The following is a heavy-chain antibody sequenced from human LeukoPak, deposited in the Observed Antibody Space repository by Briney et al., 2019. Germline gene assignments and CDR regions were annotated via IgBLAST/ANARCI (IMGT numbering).Heavy chain of an antibody. V-gene: IGHV1-8*01. CDR2: MNPNSGNT. J-gene: IGHJ4*02. Sequence: GASVKVSCKASRYTFTSYDINWVRQATGQGLEWMGWMNPNSGNTGYAQKFQGRVTMTRNTSISTAYMELSSLRSEDTAVYYCFLRGYSGYDIDYWGQGTLVTVSS. CDR1: RYTFTSYD. D-gene: IGHD5-12*01. CDR3: FLRGYSGYDIDY.